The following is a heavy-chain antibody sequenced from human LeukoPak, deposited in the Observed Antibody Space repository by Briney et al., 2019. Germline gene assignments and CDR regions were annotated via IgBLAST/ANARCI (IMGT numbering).Heavy chain of an antibody. D-gene: IGHD6-13*01. V-gene: IGHV1-2*02. CDR1: GYTFTGHY. Sequence: ASVKVSCKASGYTFTGHYLHWVRQAPGQGLEWMGWINPNIGDTNYAQKIQGRVTMTRDTSINTVYMELSRLIPDDMAVYYCVRGDGYSSTRPFDYWGQGTPVTVSS. J-gene: IGHJ4*02. CDR3: VRGDGYSSTRPFDY. CDR2: INPNIGDT.